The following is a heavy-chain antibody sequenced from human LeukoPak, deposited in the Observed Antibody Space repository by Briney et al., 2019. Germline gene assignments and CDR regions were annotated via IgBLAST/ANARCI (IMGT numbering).Heavy chain of an antibody. CDR3: AKVRQFTAATGTGLDY. CDR1: GFTFSNYG. Sequence: PGRSLRLSCAASGFTFSNYGMHWVRQTPGKGLDWVAVIWHDGSIKYYADSVRGRFTISRDNSMNTVYLQMNSLRAEDTAVYYCAKVRQFTAATGTGLDYWGQGTLVTVS. CDR2: IWHDGSIK. J-gene: IGHJ4*02. D-gene: IGHD6-13*01. V-gene: IGHV3-33*03.